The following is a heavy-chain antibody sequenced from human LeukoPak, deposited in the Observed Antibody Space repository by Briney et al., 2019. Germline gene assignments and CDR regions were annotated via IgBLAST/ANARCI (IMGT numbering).Heavy chain of an antibody. D-gene: IGHD2-15*01. Sequence: SVKVSCRASGGTFSSYAISWVRQAPGQGLEWMGGIIPIFGTANYAQKFQGRVTITADESTSTAYMELSSLRSEDTAVYYCARRVWYQEEVVGFDYWGQGTLVTVSS. J-gene: IGHJ4*02. CDR2: IIPIFGTA. CDR1: GGTFSSYA. CDR3: ARRVWYQEEVVGFDY. V-gene: IGHV1-69*13.